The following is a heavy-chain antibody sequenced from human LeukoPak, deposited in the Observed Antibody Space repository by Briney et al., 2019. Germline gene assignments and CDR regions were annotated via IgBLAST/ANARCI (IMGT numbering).Heavy chain of an antibody. V-gene: IGHV1-8*01. J-gene: IGHJ4*02. D-gene: IGHD5-24*01. CDR2: MNPNSGNT. Sequence: ASVKVSCKASGYTFTSYDINWVRQATGQGLEWMGWMNPNSGNTGYAQKFQGRVTMTRNTSISTAYMGLSSLRSEDTAVYYCARGEMATTSFDYWGQGTLVTVSS. CDR1: GYTFTSYD. CDR3: ARGEMATTSFDY.